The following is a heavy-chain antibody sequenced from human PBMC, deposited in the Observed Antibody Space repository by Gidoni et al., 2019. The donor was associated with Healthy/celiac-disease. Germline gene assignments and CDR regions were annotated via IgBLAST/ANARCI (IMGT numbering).Heavy chain of an antibody. D-gene: IGHD3-3*01. J-gene: IGHJ4*02. CDR3: VTIFGVVIGAFDY. V-gene: IGHV1-2*02. CDR1: GYTFTGYY. Sequence: QVQLVQSGAEVKKPGASVTVSCKASGYTFTGYYMHWVRQAPGQGLEWMGWINPNSGGTNYAQKFQGRVTMTRDTSISTAYMELSRLRSDDTAVYYCVTIFGVVIGAFDYWGQGTLVTVSS. CDR2: INPNSGGT.